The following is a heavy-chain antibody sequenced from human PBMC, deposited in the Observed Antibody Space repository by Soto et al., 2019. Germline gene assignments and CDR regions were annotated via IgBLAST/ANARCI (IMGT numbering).Heavy chain of an antibody. CDR3: ARGRYWDY. Sequence: QVHLVQSGDEVKKPGASVKVSCKGSGYGFTTYGITWVRKAPGQGLEWMAWIIAHNGNTNYAPKLQGRVTVTRDTSTSTAYMELRSLRSDDTAVYYGARGRYWDYWGQGALVTVSS. CDR1: GYGFTTYG. J-gene: IGHJ4*02. D-gene: IGHD2-8*02. CDR2: IIAHNGNT. V-gene: IGHV1-18*01.